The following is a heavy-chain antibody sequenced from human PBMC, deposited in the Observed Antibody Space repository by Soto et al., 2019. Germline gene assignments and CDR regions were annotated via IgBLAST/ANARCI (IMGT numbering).Heavy chain of an antibody. Sequence: SETLSLTCAVYGGSFSGYYWSWILQPPGKGLEWIGEINHSGSTNYNPSLKSRVTISVDTSKNQFSLKLSSVTAADTAVYYCARGRPRATALYNWFDPWGQGTLVTVSS. V-gene: IGHV4-34*01. CDR3: ARGRPRATALYNWFDP. J-gene: IGHJ5*02. CDR2: INHSGST. CDR1: GGSFSGYY. D-gene: IGHD1-26*01.